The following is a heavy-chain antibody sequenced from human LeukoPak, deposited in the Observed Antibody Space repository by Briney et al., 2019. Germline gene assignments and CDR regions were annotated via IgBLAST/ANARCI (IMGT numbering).Heavy chain of an antibody. CDR1: GFTFSSYA. V-gene: IGHV3-23*01. J-gene: IGHJ4*02. D-gene: IGHD3-3*01. CDR3: ANFRSGYYFDY. CDR2: ISGSGVDT. Sequence: GRSLRLSCAASGFTFSSYAMSWVRQAPGKGLEWVSAISGSGVDTFYADSVKGRFTISRDNSKNTLYLQMNSLRAEDTAVYYCANFRSGYYFDYWGQGTLLTVSS.